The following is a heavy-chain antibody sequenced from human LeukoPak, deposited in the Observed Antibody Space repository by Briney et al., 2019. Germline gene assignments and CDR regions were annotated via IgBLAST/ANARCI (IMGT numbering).Heavy chain of an antibody. CDR1: GFTFSSYA. CDR3: AKYFPRFDDYSRWANEYYFDY. D-gene: IGHD4-11*01. Sequence: GGSLRLSCVPSGFTFSSYAMSWVRQAPGKGLEWVSATSGSGGSTYYADSVKGRFTISRDNSKNTLYLQMNSLRAEDTAVYYCAKYFPRFDDYSRWANEYYFDYWGQGTLVTVSS. CDR2: TSGSGGST. V-gene: IGHV3-23*01. J-gene: IGHJ4*02.